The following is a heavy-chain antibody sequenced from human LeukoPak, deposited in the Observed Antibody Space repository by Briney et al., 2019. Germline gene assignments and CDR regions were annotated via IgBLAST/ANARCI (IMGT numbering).Heavy chain of an antibody. D-gene: IGHD5-18*01. CDR1: GGXFSSYA. V-gene: IGHV1-69*04. CDR2: IIPILGIA. J-gene: IGHJ4*02. CDR3: ARGVDTAMASSYYFDY. Sequence: GASVKVSCKASGGXFSSYAISWVRQAPGQGLEWMGRIIPILGIADYAQEFQGRVTVTADKSTSTAYMELSSLRSEDTAVYYCARGVDTAMASSYYFDYWGQGTLVTVSS.